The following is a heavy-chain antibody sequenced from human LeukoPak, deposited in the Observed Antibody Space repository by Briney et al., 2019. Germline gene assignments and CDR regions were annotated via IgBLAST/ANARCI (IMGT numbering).Heavy chain of an antibody. J-gene: IGHJ6*02. CDR1: GYSISSGYH. D-gene: IGHD2-15*01. V-gene: IGHV4-38-2*02. CDR2: IYHSGST. CDR3: ARVSGGSCYCMDV. Sequence: SSENLSLTCTVSGYSISSGYHWGWIRQPPGKGLEWIGSIYHSGSTYYNPSLKSRVTISVDTSKNQFSLKLSSVTAADTAVYYCARVSGGSCYCMDVWGQGTTVTVSS.